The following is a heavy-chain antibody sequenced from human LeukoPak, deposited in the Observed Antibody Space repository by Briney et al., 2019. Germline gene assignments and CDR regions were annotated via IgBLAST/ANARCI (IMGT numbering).Heavy chain of an antibody. V-gene: IGHV3-23*01. J-gene: IGHJ3*02. CDR2: ISGSGGST. CDR3: AKDRNDYADARLFDI. CDR1: GFTFSSYA. D-gene: IGHD4-17*01. Sequence: GGSLRLSCAASGFTFSSYAMSWVRQPPGKGLEWVSDISGSGGSTYYADSVKVRFTISRDHSKNNLYLQTNSLRAEDTAVSYCAKDRNDYADARLFDIWGQGTMVTVSS.